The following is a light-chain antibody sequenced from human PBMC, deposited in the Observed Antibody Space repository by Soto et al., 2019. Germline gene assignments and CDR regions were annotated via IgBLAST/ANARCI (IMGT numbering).Light chain of an antibody. CDR1: QGIINY. V-gene: IGKV1-33*01. CDR3: QQYDNLPIN. CDR2: DAS. J-gene: IGKJ5*01. Sequence: IQMTHSPSSLSASVLSIVTITVMASQGIINYLAWYQQKPGKAPKLLIYDASNLETGVPSRFSGSGSGTDFTFTISSLQPEDIATYYCQQYDNLPINCGKGTQREIK.